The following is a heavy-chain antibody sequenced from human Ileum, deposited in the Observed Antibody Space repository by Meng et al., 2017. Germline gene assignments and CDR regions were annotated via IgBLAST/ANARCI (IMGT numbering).Heavy chain of an antibody. CDR2: INHSGST. Sequence: QVHRQQWRAGMLKPSEALSLTCAVYGGSFSGYYWSWIRQPPGKGLEWIGEINHSGSTNYNPSLKSRVTISVDTSKNQFSLKLSSVTAADTAVYYCARGGPWFDPWGQGTLVTVSS. CDR3: ARGGPWFDP. CDR1: GGSFSGYY. J-gene: IGHJ5*02. V-gene: IGHV4-34*01.